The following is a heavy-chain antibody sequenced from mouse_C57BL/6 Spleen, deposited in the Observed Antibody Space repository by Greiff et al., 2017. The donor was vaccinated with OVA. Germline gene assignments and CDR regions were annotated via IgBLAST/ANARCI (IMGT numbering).Heavy chain of an antibody. CDR1: GYTFTSYW. V-gene: IGHV1-50*01. CDR2: IDPSDSYT. D-gene: IGHD1-1*01. J-gene: IGHJ4*01. Sequence: QVQLQQPGAELVKPGASVKLSCKASGYTFTSYWMQWVKQRPGQGLEWIGEIDPSDSYTNYNQKFKGKATLTVDTSSSAAYMQLSSLTSEDSAVYYCARHGSSYRGYAMDYWGKGTSVTVSS. CDR3: ARHGSSYRGYAMDY.